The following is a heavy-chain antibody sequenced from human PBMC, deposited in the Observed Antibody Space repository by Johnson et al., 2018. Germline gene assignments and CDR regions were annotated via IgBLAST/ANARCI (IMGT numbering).Heavy chain of an antibody. CDR1: GFTFSSYA. CDR3: AKGGGGYYSGEYFQH. J-gene: IGHJ1*01. CDR2: ISGSGGST. Sequence: VQLVESGGGLVQPGGSLSLSCAASGFTFSSYAMSWVRQAPGKGLEWVSAISGSGGSTYYADSVKGRFTISRDNSKNTLYLQMNSLRAGDTAVYYCAKGGGGYYSGEYFQHLGQGTLVTVSS. V-gene: IGHV3-23*04. D-gene: IGHD3-22*01.